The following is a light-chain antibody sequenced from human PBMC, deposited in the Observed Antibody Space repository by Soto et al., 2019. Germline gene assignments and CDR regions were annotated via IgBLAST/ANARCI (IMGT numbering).Light chain of an antibody. CDR1: QSVSSRN. CDR3: QHFGNSLWT. J-gene: IGKJ1*01. CDR2: GAS. Sequence: EIVLTQYPGTLSLSPGERATRCCRASQSVSSRNLAWYQQKSGQAPRLLIYGASSRAIHTPDRFSGSGSGTNFTLTISGLEPEDFAVYYCQHFGNSLWTFGQGTKVDIK. V-gene: IGKV3-20*01.